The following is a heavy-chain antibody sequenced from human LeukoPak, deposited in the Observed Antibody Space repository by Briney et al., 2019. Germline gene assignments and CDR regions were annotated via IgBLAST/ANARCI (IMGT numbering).Heavy chain of an antibody. CDR3: AKDQWWFGESDAFDI. D-gene: IGHD3-10*01. CDR1: GFTFSSYS. Sequence: PGGSLRLSCAASGFTFSSYSMNWVRQAPGKGLEWVSSISSTSSYIYYAASVKGRFTISRDNAKSSLYLQMNSLRAEDTAVYYCAKDQWWFGESDAFDIWGQGTMVTVSS. CDR2: ISSTSSYI. V-gene: IGHV3-21*04. J-gene: IGHJ3*02.